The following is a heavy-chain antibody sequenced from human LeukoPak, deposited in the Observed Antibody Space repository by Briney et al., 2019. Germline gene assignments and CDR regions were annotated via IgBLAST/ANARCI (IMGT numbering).Heavy chain of an antibody. CDR2: IYHSGST. J-gene: IGHJ4*02. V-gene: IGHV4-38-2*02. D-gene: IGHD3-3*01. CDR3: ARDPQSITIFGVVTEGYFDY. Sequence: SETLSLTCTVSGYSISSGYYWGWIRQPPGKGLEWIGNIYHSGSTYYNPSLKSRVTISVDTSKNQFSLKLSSVTAADTAVYYCARDPQSITIFGVVTEGYFDYWGQGTLVTVSS. CDR1: GYSISSGYY.